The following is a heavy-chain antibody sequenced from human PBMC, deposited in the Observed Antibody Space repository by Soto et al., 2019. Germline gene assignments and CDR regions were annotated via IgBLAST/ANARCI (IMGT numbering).Heavy chain of an antibody. D-gene: IGHD1-26*01. V-gene: IGHV3-73*01. Sequence: PGGSLRLSCAASGFIFSGSAIHWVRQASGKGLEWVGRIRSRGNSYATAYAESVKGRFTISRDDSKETAYLQMNSLKTEDTAVYYCTRLYSGSLDVWGQGTMVTVSS. J-gene: IGHJ3*01. CDR1: GFIFSGSA. CDR3: TRLYSGSLDV. CDR2: IRSRGNSYAT.